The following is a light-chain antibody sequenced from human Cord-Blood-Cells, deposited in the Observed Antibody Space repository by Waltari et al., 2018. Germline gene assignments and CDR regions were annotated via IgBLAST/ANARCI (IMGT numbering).Light chain of an antibody. CDR1: SSDVGSYNL. Sequence: QSALTQPASVSGSPGQSITISYTGTSSDVGSYNLVSWYQQHPGKAPKLMIYEGSKRPSGVSNRFSGSKSGNTASLTISGLQAEDEADYYCCSYAGSSTFHYVFGTGTKVTVL. CDR3: CSYAGSSTFHYV. J-gene: IGLJ1*01. CDR2: EGS. V-gene: IGLV2-23*01.